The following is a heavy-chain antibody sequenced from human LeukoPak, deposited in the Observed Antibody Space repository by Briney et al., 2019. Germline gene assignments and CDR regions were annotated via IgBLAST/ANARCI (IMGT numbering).Heavy chain of an antibody. D-gene: IGHD2-15*01. J-gene: IGHJ4*02. V-gene: IGHV4-4*02. Sequence: SETLSLTCVVSGGSINSDFWSWVRQPPGKGLEWIGEIFHSGSTNYNPSLKSRVAISVDKSKNQFSLKLSSVTAADTAVYYCARVLGGSNFDNWGQGTLVTVSS. CDR2: IFHSGST. CDR3: ARVLGGSNFDN. CDR1: GGSINSDF.